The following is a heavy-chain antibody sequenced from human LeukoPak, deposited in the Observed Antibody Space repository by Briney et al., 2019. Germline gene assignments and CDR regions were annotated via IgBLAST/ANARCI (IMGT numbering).Heavy chain of an antibody. V-gene: IGHV4-59*01. CDR1: GGSISSYY. CDR2: IYDSGST. D-gene: IGHD3-9*01. J-gene: IGHJ6*02. CDR3: ARVLGYYDSLTGPNYYGMDV. Sequence: SETLTLTCTVSGGSISSYYWSWVRQPPGKGLEWIWYIYDSGSTNYNPSLKSRVTISVDTSKNQFSLKMSSVSAAVTAVYYCARVLGYYDSLTGPNYYGMDVWGQGTTVTVSS.